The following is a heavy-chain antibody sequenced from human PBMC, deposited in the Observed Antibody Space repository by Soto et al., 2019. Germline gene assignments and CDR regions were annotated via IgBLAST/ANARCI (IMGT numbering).Heavy chain of an antibody. CDR3: SRGTSGSYHVGLHY. CDR2: ISANNGNT. Sequence: QVQLVQSGAEVKKPGASVKVSCKASGYTFTSYGISWVRQAPGQGLEWMGWISANNGNTDYAQKLQGRGTITTDTSTSTAYMELTSLRSDDTAVYYCSRGTSGSYHVGLHYWGQGTLVTVSS. CDR1: GYTFTSYG. V-gene: IGHV1-18*01. D-gene: IGHD1-26*01. J-gene: IGHJ4*02.